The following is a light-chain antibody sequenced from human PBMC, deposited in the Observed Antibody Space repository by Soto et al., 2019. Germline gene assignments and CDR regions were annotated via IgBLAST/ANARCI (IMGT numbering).Light chain of an antibody. CDR2: GAS. CDR3: QQYNNWPFT. Sequence: EVVMTQSPATLSLSPGERATLSCRASQSVSSSLAWYQQKPGQAPRLLISGASTRAAGIPDRFSGSGSETEFTLTISSLQAEDFAIYYCQQYNNWPFTFGPGTKVDIK. J-gene: IGKJ3*01. CDR1: QSVSSS. V-gene: IGKV3-15*01.